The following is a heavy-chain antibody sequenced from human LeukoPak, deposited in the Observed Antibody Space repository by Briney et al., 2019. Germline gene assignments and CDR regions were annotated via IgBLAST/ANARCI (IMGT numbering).Heavy chain of an antibody. CDR3: ARVVERAVATITPSYDY. V-gene: IGHV4-4*02. CDR2: IYHSGST. Sequence: SGTLSLTCAVSGGSISSSNWWSWVRQPPGKGLEWIGEIYHSGSTNYNPSLKSRVTVSVDKSKNQFSLKLSSVTAADTAVYYCARVVERAVATITPSYDYWGQGTLVTVSS. D-gene: IGHD5-12*01. J-gene: IGHJ4*02. CDR1: GGSISSSNW.